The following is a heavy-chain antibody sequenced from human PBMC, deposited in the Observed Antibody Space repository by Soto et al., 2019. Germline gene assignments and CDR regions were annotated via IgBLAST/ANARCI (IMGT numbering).Heavy chain of an antibody. Sequence: QVQLVESGGGVVQPGRSLRLSCTASGFTFSNYAMHWVRQAPGKGLEWVAVIWYDGSNKYYADSVKGRFTISRDNSKNTLYLQMNSLRAEDTAVYYCASCHDYGDHAADYWGQGTVVTVSS. CDR3: ASCHDYGDHAADY. CDR1: GFTFSNYA. J-gene: IGHJ4*02. V-gene: IGHV3-33*01. D-gene: IGHD4-17*01. CDR2: IWYDGSNK.